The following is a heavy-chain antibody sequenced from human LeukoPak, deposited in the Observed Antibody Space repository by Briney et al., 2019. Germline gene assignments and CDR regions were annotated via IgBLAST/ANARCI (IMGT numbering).Heavy chain of an antibody. CDR1: GATVSSSH. Sequence: GGSLRLSCAVSGATVSSSHMSWVRQAPGKGLEWVSAIYSGGGTYYADSVKGRFTLSRDISKNTLYLQMNSLRAEDTAVYYCVRDASWGQGTLVTVSS. CDR3: VRDAS. CDR2: IYSGGGT. J-gene: IGHJ4*02. V-gene: IGHV3-66*01.